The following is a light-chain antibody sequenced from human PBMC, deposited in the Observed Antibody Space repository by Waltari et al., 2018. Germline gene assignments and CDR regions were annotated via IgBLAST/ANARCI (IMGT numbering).Light chain of an antibody. V-gene: IGKV3-11*01. CDR3: QQRANWPPLT. CDR2: EAS. J-gene: IGKJ4*01. Sequence: EVVLTQSLATLSLSPGERATISCRASQSVYNFLAWYQQKPGQAPRLLIYEASQRATGIPARFSGSGSGTDFTLTISNLEPEDVAVYYCQQRANWPPLTFGGGTKVEIK. CDR1: QSVYNF.